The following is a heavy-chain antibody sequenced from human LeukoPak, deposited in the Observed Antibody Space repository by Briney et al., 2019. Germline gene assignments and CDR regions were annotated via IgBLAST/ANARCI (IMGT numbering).Heavy chain of an antibody. J-gene: IGHJ6*02. Sequence: SETLSLTCIVSGGGSISSSNPYWGWIRQPPGKGLEWIGSINYSGSTQYNPSLKSRATLSVDTSKDQFSLKLSSVTAADTAVYLLWKQKGCLLWGGSGMDVWGQGTTVIVSS. CDR2: INYSGST. CDR1: GGGSISSSNPY. D-gene: IGHD2-21*01. CDR3: WKQKGCLLWGGSGMDV. V-gene: IGHV4-39*01.